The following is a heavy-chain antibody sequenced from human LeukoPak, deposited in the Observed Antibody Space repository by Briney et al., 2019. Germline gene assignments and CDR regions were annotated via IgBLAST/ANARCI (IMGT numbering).Heavy chain of an antibody. J-gene: IGHJ5*02. CDR3: TKEVKAATNWFDP. CDR1: GFTFSSYS. V-gene: IGHV3-23*01. D-gene: IGHD6-25*01. Sequence: GGSLRLSCAASGFTFSSYSMNWVRQAPGKGLEWVSAISFSGTNTYYADSVKGRFTISRDNSKNTLYLQMNSLIAEDTALYFCTKEVKAATNWFDPWGQGTLVTVSS. CDR2: ISFSGTNT.